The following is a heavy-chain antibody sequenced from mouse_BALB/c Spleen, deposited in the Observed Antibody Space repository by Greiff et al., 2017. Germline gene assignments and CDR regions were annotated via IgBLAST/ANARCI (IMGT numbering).Heavy chain of an antibody. J-gene: IGHJ3*01. CDR1: GFTFSSYT. D-gene: IGHD3-1*01. Sequence: EVMLVESGGGLVQPGGSLKLSCAASGFTFSSYTMSWVRQTPEKRLEWVAYISNGGGSTYYPDTVKGRFTISRDNAKNTLYLQMSSLKSEDTAMYYCARRGGSRGFAYWGQGTLVTVSA. CDR2: ISNGGGST. CDR3: ARRGGSRGFAY. V-gene: IGHV5-12-2*01.